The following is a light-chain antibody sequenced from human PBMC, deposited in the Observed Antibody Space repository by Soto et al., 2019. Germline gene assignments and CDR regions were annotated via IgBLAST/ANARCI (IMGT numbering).Light chain of an antibody. CDR1: SGHSSYI. CDR2: LEGSGNY. CDR3: ETWDSNTRV. Sequence: QSVLTQSSSASASLRSSVKLTCTLSSGHSSYIIAWHQQQPGKAPRYLMKLEGSGNYNKGSGVPDRFSGSSSGADRYLTISNLQFEDEADYYCETWDSNTRVFGGGTKVTVL. J-gene: IGLJ3*02. V-gene: IGLV4-60*02.